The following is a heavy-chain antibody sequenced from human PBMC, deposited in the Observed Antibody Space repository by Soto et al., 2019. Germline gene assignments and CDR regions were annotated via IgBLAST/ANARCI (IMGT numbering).Heavy chain of an antibody. CDR1: GDTFTSYY. Sequence: GASVKVSCKAPGDTFTSYYLNWVRQAPGQGLEWMGVINPHGGSTKYAQKFQGRITMTRDTFRSTVYMELSSLRSDDTAIYYCARSSGGNFGIIIEGSNWFDPWGQGTLVTVS. J-gene: IGHJ5*02. V-gene: IGHV1-46*01. CDR2: INPHGGST. D-gene: IGHD3-3*01. CDR3: ARSSGGNFGIIIEGSNWFDP.